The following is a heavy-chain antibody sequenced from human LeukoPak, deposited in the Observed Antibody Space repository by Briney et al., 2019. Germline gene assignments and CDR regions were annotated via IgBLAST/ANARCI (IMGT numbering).Heavy chain of an antibody. J-gene: IGHJ4*02. CDR2: IRYDGSNK. D-gene: IGHD3-16*01. V-gene: IGHV3-30*02. CDR3: ARDRIMITFGGDRSGGLFDY. CDR1: GFTFSSYG. Sequence: GGSLRLSCAASGFTFSSYGMHWVRQAPGKGLEWVAFIRYDGSNKYYADSVKGRFTISRDNSKNTLFLQMNSLRAADTAVYYCARDRIMITFGGDRSGGLFDYWGQGTLVTVSS.